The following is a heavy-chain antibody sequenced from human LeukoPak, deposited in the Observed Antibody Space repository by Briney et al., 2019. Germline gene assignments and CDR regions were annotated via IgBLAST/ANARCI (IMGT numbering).Heavy chain of an antibody. CDR1: GGSISSTTYC. D-gene: IGHD5-24*01. V-gene: IGHV4-39*01. Sequence: NPSETLSLTCTVSGGSISSTTYCWVWIRQPPGKGLEWIGNIYYNGATYYKPSLKSRVTISVDKSKNQFSLKMSSVTAADTAVYYCARRDKGHGDRFDPWGQGTLVTVSS. CDR2: IYYNGAT. CDR3: ARRDKGHGDRFDP. J-gene: IGHJ5*02.